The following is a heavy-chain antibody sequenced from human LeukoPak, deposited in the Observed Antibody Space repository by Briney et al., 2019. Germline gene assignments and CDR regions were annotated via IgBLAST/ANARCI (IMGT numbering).Heavy chain of an antibody. CDR2: IRSKANSYAT. V-gene: IGHV3-73*01. Sequence: PGGSLRLSCAASGFTFSGSPMHWVRQASGKGLEWVGRIRSKANSYATTYAASVKGRFTISRDDSKNTAYLQMNSLKTEDTAVYYCARAANTAAGTPTLAIDYWGQGTLVTVSS. D-gene: IGHD6-13*01. CDR1: GFTFSGSP. CDR3: ARAANTAAGTPTLAIDY. J-gene: IGHJ4*02.